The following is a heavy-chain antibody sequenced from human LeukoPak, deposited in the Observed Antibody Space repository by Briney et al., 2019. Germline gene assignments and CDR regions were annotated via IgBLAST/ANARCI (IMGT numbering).Heavy chain of an antibody. CDR2: IIPIFGTA. V-gene: IGHV1-69*13. CDR3: ASAPSSNDYGDYPDY. CDR1: GGTFSSYA. J-gene: IGHJ4*02. D-gene: IGHD4-17*01. Sequence: SVKVSCKASGGTFSSYAISWVRQAPGQGLEWVGGIIPIFGTANYAQKFQGRVTITADESTSTAYMELSSLRSEDTAVYYCASAPSSNDYGDYPDYWGQGTLVTVSS.